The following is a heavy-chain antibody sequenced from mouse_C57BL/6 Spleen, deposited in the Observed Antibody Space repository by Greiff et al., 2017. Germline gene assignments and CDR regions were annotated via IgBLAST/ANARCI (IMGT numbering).Heavy chain of an antibody. J-gene: IGHJ4*01. Sequence: EVQVVESGGGLVKPGGSLKLSCAASGFTFSDYGMHWVRQAPEKGLEWVAYISSGSSTIYYADTVKGRFTISRDNTKNTLFLQMTSLRSEDTAMYYCARDGFYAMDYWGQGTSVTVSS. V-gene: IGHV5-17*01. CDR3: ARDGFYAMDY. D-gene: IGHD2-3*01. CDR1: GFTFSDYG. CDR2: ISSGSSTI.